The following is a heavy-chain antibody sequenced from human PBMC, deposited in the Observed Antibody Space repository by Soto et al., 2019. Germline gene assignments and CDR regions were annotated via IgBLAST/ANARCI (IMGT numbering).Heavy chain of an antibody. D-gene: IGHD6-6*01. J-gene: IGHJ6*02. CDR1: GYTFTDYF. Sequence: AAVKVSCKASGYTFTDYFMHWVREAPGQGLELMGWINPNSGGPKYAQKYQGRVTMTRDTSISTVYMELSRLTSDDTAVYYCATDDAKSSSYYYFALDVWGHGTTVTVSS. V-gene: IGHV1-2*02. CDR3: ATDDAKSSSYYYFALDV. CDR2: INPNSGGP.